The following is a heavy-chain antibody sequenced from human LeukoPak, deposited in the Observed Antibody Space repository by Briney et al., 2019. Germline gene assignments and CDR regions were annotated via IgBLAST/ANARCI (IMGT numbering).Heavy chain of an antibody. Sequence: PSETLSFTCAVYGGSFSGYYWSWIRQPPGKGLEWIGEINHSGSTNYNPSLKSRVTISVDTSKNQFSLKLSSVTAADTAVYYCARGAVAGTNWFDPWGQGTLVTVSS. V-gene: IGHV4-34*01. CDR2: INHSGST. J-gene: IGHJ5*02. D-gene: IGHD6-19*01. CDR3: ARGAVAGTNWFDP. CDR1: GGSFSGYY.